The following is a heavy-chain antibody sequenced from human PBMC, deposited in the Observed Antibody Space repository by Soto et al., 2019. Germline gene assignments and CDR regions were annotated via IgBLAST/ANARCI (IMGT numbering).Heavy chain of an antibody. V-gene: IGHV1-46*03. CDR1: GYTFTSYY. D-gene: IGHD2-15*01. CDR3: ARRYCSGGSCRRWFDP. Sequence: ASVKVSCKASGYTFTSYYMHWVRQAPGQGLEWMGIINPSGGSTSYAQKFQGRVTMTRDTSTSTVYMELSSLRSEDTAVYYCARRYCSGGSCRRWFDPWGQGTLLTVSS. J-gene: IGHJ5*02. CDR2: INPSGGST.